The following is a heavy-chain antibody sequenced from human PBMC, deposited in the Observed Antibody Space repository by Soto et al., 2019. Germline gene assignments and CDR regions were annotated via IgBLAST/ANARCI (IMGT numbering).Heavy chain of an antibody. D-gene: IGHD6-19*01. J-gene: IGHJ4*02. Sequence: VQLQESGPGLVKPSGTLSLTCAVSGGSISSSNWWSWVRQPPGKGLEWIGEIYHSGNTNYNPSLMSRVTISLDKSKNQFSLKLSSVTAADTAVYFCATIAVAGTIDYWGQGTLVTVSS. CDR1: GGSISSSNW. CDR2: IYHSGNT. V-gene: IGHV4-4*02. CDR3: ATIAVAGTIDY.